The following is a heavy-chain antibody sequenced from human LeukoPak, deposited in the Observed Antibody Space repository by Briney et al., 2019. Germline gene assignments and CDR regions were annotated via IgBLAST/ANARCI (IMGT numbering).Heavy chain of an antibody. J-gene: IGHJ6*02. CDR1: GFTFSDYY. CDR2: ISSSGSTI. D-gene: IGHD2-15*01. CDR3: AREVDLNYYGMDV. V-gene: IGHV3-11*01. Sequence: GGSLRLSCAASGFTFSDYYMSWIRQAPGKGLEWVSYISSSGSTIYYADSVKGRFTISRDNAKNSLYLQMNGLRAEDTAVYYCAREVDLNYYGMDVWGQGTTVTVSS.